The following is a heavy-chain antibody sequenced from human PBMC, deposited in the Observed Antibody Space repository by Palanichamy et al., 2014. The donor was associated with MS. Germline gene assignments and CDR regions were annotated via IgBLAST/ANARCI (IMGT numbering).Heavy chain of an antibody. V-gene: IGHV3-30*02. J-gene: IGHJ3*02. CDR3: AKVNYYDMGDAFDI. CDR2: IRYDGSNK. D-gene: IGHD3-22*01. CDR1: GFTFSSYG. Sequence: SCAASGFTFSSYGMHWVRQAPGKGLEWVAFIRYDGSNKLYADSVKGRFTISRDNSKNTLYLQMSSLRAEDTALYYCAKVNYYDMGDAFDIWGQGTMVTVS.